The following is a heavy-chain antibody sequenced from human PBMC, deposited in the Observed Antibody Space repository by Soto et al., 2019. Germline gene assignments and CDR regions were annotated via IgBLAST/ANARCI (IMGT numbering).Heavy chain of an antibody. CDR1: GFTFSSYA. J-gene: IGHJ6*02. Sequence: QVQLVESGGGVVQPGRSLRLSCAASGFTFSSYAMHWVRQAPGKGLEWVAVISYDGSNKYYADSVKGRFTISRDNSKNTLNLQMNSLIAEDTAVDYCARDKVEVDVVVTTKDTGKYYYGMDVWGQGTTVTVSS. V-gene: IGHV3-30-3*01. CDR2: ISYDGSNK. D-gene: IGHD3-22*01. CDR3: ARDKVEVDVVVTTKDTGKYYYGMDV.